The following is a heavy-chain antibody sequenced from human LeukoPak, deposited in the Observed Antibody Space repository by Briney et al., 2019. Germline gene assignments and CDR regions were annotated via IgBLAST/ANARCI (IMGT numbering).Heavy chain of an antibody. V-gene: IGHV4-59*01. Sequence: SETLSLTCTVSGGSISSYYWSWIRQPPGKELEWIGYIYYSGSTNYNPSLKSRVTISVDTSKNQFSLKLSSVTAADTAVYYCARGRLSKLLPYNWFDPWGQGTLVTVSS. J-gene: IGHJ5*02. CDR3: ARGRLSKLLPYNWFDP. CDR2: IYYSGST. CDR1: GGSISSYY. D-gene: IGHD3-10*01.